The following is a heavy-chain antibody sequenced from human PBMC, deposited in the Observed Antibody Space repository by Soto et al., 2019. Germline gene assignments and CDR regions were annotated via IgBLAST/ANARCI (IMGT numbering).Heavy chain of an antibody. CDR2: INPSGDST. CDR1: GYTFTSYY. Sequence: QVQLVQSGAEVKKPGASVKVSCKASGYTFTSYYVHWVRQAPGQGLEWMGIINPSGDSTTYAQKLQGRVTMTRDTSTSTVYMELSSLRSEDTAVYYCARGDTLTTYGVLGYWGLGTLVTVSS. V-gene: IGHV1-46*01. J-gene: IGHJ4*02. D-gene: IGHD3-16*01. CDR3: ARGDTLTTYGVLGY.